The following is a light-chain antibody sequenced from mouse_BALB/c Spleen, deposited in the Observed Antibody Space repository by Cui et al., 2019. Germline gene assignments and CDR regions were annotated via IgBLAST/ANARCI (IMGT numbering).Light chain of an antibody. Sequence: VQITQSPSYLAASPVETITINCRASKGISNYLAWYQEKPGKTNKLLIYSGSTLQSGIPARFSGSGSGTDFTLTISSLEPEDFAMYYCQQHNEYPWTFGGGTKLEIK. V-gene: IGKV16-104*01. CDR3: QQHNEYPWT. CDR2: SGS. CDR1: KGISNY. J-gene: IGKJ1*01.